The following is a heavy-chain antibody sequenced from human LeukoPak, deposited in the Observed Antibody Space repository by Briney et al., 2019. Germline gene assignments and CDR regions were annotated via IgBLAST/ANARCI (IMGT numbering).Heavy chain of an antibody. CDR3: ARGGITIFGGIIYQDY. Sequence: RPGGSLRLSCAASGFTFDDYGMSWVRQAPGQGLEWVSGINWNGRSTAYADSVKGRFTISRDNAKTSLYLQMNSLRAEDTAFYYCARGGITIFGGIIYQDYWGQGTLVTVSS. CDR1: GFTFDDYG. V-gene: IGHV3-20*04. J-gene: IGHJ4*02. CDR2: INWNGRST. D-gene: IGHD3-3*01.